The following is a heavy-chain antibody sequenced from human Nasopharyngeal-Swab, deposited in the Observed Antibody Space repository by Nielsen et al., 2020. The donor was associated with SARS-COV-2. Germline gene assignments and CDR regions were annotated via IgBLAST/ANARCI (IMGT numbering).Heavy chain of an antibody. D-gene: IGHD3-22*01. J-gene: IGHJ3*02. Sequence: GGSLRLSCAASGFTFDDYAMHWVRQAPGKGLEWVSGISWNSGSTGYADSVKGRFTISRDNAKNSLYLQMNSLRAEDTALYYCAKDISGGGPYYYGSSGYYFPAGAFDIWGQGTMVTVSS. CDR2: ISWNSGST. CDR1: GFTFDDYA. CDR3: AKDISGGGPYYYGSSGYYFPAGAFDI. V-gene: IGHV3-9*01.